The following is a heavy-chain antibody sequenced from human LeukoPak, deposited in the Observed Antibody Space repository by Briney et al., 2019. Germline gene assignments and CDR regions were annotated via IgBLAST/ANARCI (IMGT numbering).Heavy chain of an antibody. CDR1: GYSFTNYW. CDR2: IYPGDSDT. J-gene: IGHJ2*01. CDR3: ATWAGWGSRGQWYFDL. Sequence: GESLKISCKASGYSFTNYWIAWVRQMPGKGLEWMGIIYPGDSDTRYSPSFQGQVTISIDKSISTAYLQWSSLKASDTAMYYCATWAGWGSRGQWYFDLWGRGTLVTVSS. D-gene: IGHD6-19*01. V-gene: IGHV5-51*01.